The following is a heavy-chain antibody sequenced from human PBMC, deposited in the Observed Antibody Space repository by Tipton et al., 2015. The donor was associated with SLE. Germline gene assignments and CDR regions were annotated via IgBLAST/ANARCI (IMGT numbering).Heavy chain of an antibody. D-gene: IGHD3/OR15-3a*01. CDR1: GITLRSSW. V-gene: IGHV3-23*01. CDR2: MSGGTGRT. CDR3: ARVSGLGLDY. J-gene: IGHJ4*02. Sequence: SLRLSCAASGITLRSSWMHWVRQAPGKGLEWVASMSGGTGRTFYADSVKGRFTVARDSSKNTLYLQVSSLRAEDTATYFCARVSGLGLDYWGQGTLVTVSS.